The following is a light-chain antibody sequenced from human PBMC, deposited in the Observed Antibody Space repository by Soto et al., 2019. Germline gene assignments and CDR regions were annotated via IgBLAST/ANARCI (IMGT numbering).Light chain of an antibody. J-gene: IGKJ1*01. CDR3: QQHSHWPPWT. Sequence: EVVLTQSPATLSLSPGERATLSCRASENVRTFVDWYQQKPGQAPRLLIFVASNRATGIPARFSGSWSGTDFTLTISNLEPEDFAVYYCQQHSHWPPWTFGQGTRVEIQ. CDR2: VAS. CDR1: ENVRTF. V-gene: IGKV3-11*01.